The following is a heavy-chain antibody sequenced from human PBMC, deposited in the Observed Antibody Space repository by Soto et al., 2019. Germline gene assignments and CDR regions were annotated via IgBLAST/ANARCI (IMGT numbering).Heavy chain of an antibody. CDR1: GFILSDCA. V-gene: IGHV3-48*01. CDR2: ISSSSSVI. J-gene: IGHJ6*03. D-gene: IGHD7-27*01. Sequence: EVQLVESGGGLVQPGGSLRLSCATSGFILSDCAMNWVRPAPGKGLEWVAYISSSSSVIDYADSVKGRFTVSRDNARNSLYLHMNSLRAEDTAVYYCARDLSWGSNWYYYMDVWGKGTTVTVSS. CDR3: ARDLSWGSNWYYYMDV.